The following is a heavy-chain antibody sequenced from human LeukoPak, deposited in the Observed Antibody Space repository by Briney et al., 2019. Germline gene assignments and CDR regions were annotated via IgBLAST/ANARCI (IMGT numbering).Heavy chain of an antibody. Sequence: GGSLRLSCADSGFAFGRCAMSWVRQAPGKGLEWVSAISGSGGSTYYADSVKGRFTISRDNSKNTLYLQMNSLRAEDTAVYYCAKDTGYAFDIWGQGTMVTVSS. D-gene: IGHD1-14*01. J-gene: IGHJ3*02. CDR2: ISGSGGST. CDR1: GFAFGRCA. V-gene: IGHV3-23*01. CDR3: AKDTGYAFDI.